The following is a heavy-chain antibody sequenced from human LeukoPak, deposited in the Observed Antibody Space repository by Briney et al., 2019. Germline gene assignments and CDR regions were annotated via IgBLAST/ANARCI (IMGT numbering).Heavy chain of an antibody. Sequence: GGSLRLSCAASGFTVSSSYMSWVRQAPGKGLEWVSVMYSGGATYYANSVKGRFTISRDYSKNTLNLQMNNLGTEDTAVYFCARSVHVTSGYAYWGQGTLVTVSS. CDR2: MYSGGAT. CDR1: GFTVSSSY. V-gene: IGHV3-66*02. CDR3: ARSVHVTSGYAY. J-gene: IGHJ4*02. D-gene: IGHD3-22*01.